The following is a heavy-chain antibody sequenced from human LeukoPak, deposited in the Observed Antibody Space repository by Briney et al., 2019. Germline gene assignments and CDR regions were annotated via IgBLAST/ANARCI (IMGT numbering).Heavy chain of an antibody. CDR3: ARDGSIVGAPSYFDY. D-gene: IGHD1-26*01. J-gene: IGHJ4*02. CDR1: GFTFSSYS. CDR2: ISSSGSTI. Sequence: GGSLRLSCAASGFTFSSYSMSWIRQAPGKGLEWVSYISSSGSTIYYADSVKGRFTISRDNAKNSLYLQMNSLRAEDTAVYYCARDGSIVGAPSYFDYWGQGTLVTVSS. V-gene: IGHV3-48*04.